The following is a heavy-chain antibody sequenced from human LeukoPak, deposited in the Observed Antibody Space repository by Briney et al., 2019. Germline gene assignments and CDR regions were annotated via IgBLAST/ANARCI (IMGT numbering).Heavy chain of an antibody. V-gene: IGHV3-30*02. CDR2: IRYDGSNE. CDR3: AKDLGITMIRGAMQFDP. J-gene: IGHJ5*02. D-gene: IGHD3-10*01. CDR1: GFILNNYG. Sequence: PGGSLRLSCAASGFILNNYGMHWVRQVPGKGLEWVAYIRYDGSNEYNRDSVKGRLTISRDNSKNMVYLQMNRLRADDTAVYYCAKDLGITMIRGAMQFDPWAQGTLVTVSS.